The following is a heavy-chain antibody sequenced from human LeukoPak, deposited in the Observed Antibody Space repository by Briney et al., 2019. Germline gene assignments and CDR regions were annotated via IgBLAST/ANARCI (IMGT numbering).Heavy chain of an antibody. CDR3: ARDGPEGVTVVTQGDLAFDI. CDR2: IYYSGST. CDR1: GGSISSSNW. J-gene: IGHJ3*02. V-gene: IGHV4-4*02. Sequence: SETPSLTCAVSGGSISSSNWWSWVRQPPGKGLEWIGYIYYSGSTNYNPSLKSRVTISVDTSKNQFSLKLSSVTAADTAVYYCARDGPEGVTVVTQGDLAFDIWGQGTMVTVSS. D-gene: IGHD4-23*01.